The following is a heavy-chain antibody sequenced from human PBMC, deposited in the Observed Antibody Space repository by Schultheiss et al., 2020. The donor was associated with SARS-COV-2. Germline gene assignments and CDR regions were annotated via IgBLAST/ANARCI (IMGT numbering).Heavy chain of an antibody. CDR3: AREYCSSTSCYPVYYYYYYMDV. D-gene: IGHD2-2*01. CDR1: GFTFSSYA. V-gene: IGHV3-23*01. CDR2: ISGSGGST. J-gene: IGHJ6*03. Sequence: GESLKISCAASGFTFSSYAMSWVRQAPGKGLEWVSAISGSGGSTYYADSVKGRFTISRDNAKNSLYLQMNSLRAEDTAVYYCAREYCSSTSCYPVYYYYYYMDVWGKGTTVTVSS.